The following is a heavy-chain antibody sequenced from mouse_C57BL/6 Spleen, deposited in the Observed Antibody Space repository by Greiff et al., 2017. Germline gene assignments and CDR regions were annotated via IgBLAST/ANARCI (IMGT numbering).Heavy chain of an antibody. CDR3: ARDYGSPWYFDV. Sequence: DVQLQESGGGLVKPGGSLKLSCAASGFTFSDYGMHWVRQAPEKGLEWVAYISSGSSTIYYADTVKGRFTISRDNAKNTLFLQMTSLRSEDTAMYYCARDYGSPWYFDVWGTGTTVTVSS. D-gene: IGHD1-1*01. CDR1: GFTFSDYG. J-gene: IGHJ1*03. V-gene: IGHV5-17*01. CDR2: ISSGSSTI.